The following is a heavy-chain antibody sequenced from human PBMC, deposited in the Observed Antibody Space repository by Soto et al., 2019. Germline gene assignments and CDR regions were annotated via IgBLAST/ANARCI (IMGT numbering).Heavy chain of an antibody. CDR1: GGTFSSYA. D-gene: IGHD4-17*01. CDR2: IIPIFGTA. CDR3: ARDGDDGGY. J-gene: IGHJ4*02. V-gene: IGHV1-69*01. Sequence: QVQLVQSGAEVKKPGSSVKVSCKASGGTFSSYAISWVRQAPGQGLEWMGGIIPIFGTANYAQKLQGRVTSTADDTPSTAYMELNSLSSEDTAVYYCARDGDDGGYWGQGTLVTVSS.